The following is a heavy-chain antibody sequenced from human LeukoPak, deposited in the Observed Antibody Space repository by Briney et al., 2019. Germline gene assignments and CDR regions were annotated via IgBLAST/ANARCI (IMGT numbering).Heavy chain of an antibody. J-gene: IGHJ4*02. CDR3: ARVSSSSPTWYFDY. V-gene: IGHV3-48*03. CDR1: GFTFSSYE. D-gene: IGHD6-13*01. CDR2: ISSSGSTI. Sequence: QTGGSLRLSCAASGFTFSSYEMNWVRQAPGKGLEWVSYISSSGSTIYYADSVKGRFTISRDNAKNSLYLQMNSLRAEDTAVYFCARVSSSSPTWYFDYWGQGTLVTVSS.